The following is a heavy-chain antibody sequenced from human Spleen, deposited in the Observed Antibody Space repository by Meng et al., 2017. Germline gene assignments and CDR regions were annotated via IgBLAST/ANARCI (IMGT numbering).Heavy chain of an antibody. V-gene: IGHV4-34*01. CDR1: GGSISGYY. J-gene: IGHJ1*01. CDR2: INQSGSA. D-gene: IGHD3-10*01. CDR3: AKTMLRGVVYFQH. Sequence: QGQLQQWGAGLLKPSETLSLTCAVYGGSISGYYWSWIRQPPGKGLEWIGEINQSGSASYNPSLKSRVTISVDTSKNQFSLKLTSVTAADTAVYYCAKTMLRGVVYFQHWGQGTLVTVSS.